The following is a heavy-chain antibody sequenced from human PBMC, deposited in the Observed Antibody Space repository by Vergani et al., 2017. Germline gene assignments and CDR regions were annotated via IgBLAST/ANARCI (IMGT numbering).Heavy chain of an antibody. D-gene: IGHD6-6*01. CDR1: GGSFSGYY. CDR2: INPSGST. V-gene: IGHV4-34*01. Sequence: QVQLQQWGAGLLKPSETLSLTCAVYGGSFSGYYWRWIRQPPGKGLEWIGEINPSGSTNSNPSRKSRVTISVDTSKNQCSLKLSSVTAADTAVYYCARGLVIAARNFDYWGQGTLVTVSS. J-gene: IGHJ4*02. CDR3: ARGLVIAARNFDY.